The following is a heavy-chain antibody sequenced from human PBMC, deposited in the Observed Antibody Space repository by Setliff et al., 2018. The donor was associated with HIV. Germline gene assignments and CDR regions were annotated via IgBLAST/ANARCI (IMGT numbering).Heavy chain of an antibody. J-gene: IGHJ4*02. D-gene: IGHD3-10*01. CDR1: GYSFTNYW. V-gene: IGHV5-51*01. Sequence: WESLKISCKGSGYSFTNYWIGWVRQMPGKGLGWMGIINPGDSETRYNPPFQGQVTISADKSITTAYLQWSGLKASDTAIYYCARLGPGPMFRTNFDYWGQGTQVTVSS. CDR2: INPGDSET. CDR3: ARLGPGPMFRTNFDY.